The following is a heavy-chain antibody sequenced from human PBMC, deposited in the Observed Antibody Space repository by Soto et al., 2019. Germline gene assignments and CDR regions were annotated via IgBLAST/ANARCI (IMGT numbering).Heavy chain of an antibody. CDR2: ISSSSSTI. V-gene: IGHV3-48*02. Sequence: PGGSLRLSCAASGFTFSSYSMNWVRQAPGKGLEWVSYISSSSSTIYYADSVKGRFTISRDNAKNSLYLQMNSLRDEDTAVYYYARDLDYGDYVWYFDLWGRGTLVTVSS. CDR3: ARDLDYGDYVWYFDL. D-gene: IGHD4-17*01. CDR1: GFTFSSYS. J-gene: IGHJ2*01.